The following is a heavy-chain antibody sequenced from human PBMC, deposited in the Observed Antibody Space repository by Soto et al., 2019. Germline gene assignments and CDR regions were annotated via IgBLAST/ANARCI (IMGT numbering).Heavy chain of an antibody. D-gene: IGHD3-10*01. Sequence: SETLSLTCTVSGGSVSSGDFYWSWIRQPPGKGLEWIGYIYYNGSTNYNPSLKSRVTISSDTSKNQFSLRLFSVTAADTAVYYCARDRPRTIYNRDYYNYGMDVWGQGTTVTVSS. CDR3: ARDRPRTIYNRDYYNYGMDV. V-gene: IGHV4-61*08. J-gene: IGHJ6*02. CDR2: IYYNGST. CDR1: GGSVSSGDFY.